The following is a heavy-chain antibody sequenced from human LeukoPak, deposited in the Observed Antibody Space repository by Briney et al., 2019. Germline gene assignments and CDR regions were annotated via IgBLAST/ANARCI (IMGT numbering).Heavy chain of an antibody. Sequence: ALVKVSCKASGYTFTSYGISWVRQAPGQGLEWMGWISAYNGNTNYAQKLQGRVTMTTDTSTSTAYMELRSLRSDDTAVYYCAREPLDDFWSGYYYYYYYGMDVWGQGTTVTVSS. D-gene: IGHD3-3*01. CDR3: AREPLDDFWSGYYYYYYYGMDV. J-gene: IGHJ6*02. CDR1: GYTFTSYG. CDR2: ISAYNGNT. V-gene: IGHV1-18*01.